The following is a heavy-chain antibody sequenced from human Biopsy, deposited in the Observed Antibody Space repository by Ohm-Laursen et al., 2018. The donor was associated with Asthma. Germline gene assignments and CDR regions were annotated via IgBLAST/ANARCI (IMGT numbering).Heavy chain of an antibody. CDR2: ISVYNGNT. J-gene: IGHJ6*02. CDR1: GHTFNSAG. Sequence: SVKVSCKTSGHTFNSAGITWVRQAPGQGLEWMGWISVYNGNTKVAQKLQDRVTMITDTSTSTAYMELRSLRSDDTAVYFCARAVDYSHYYGTDVRGQGTTVTVS. V-gene: IGHV1-18*01. D-gene: IGHD3-10*01. CDR3: ARAVDYSHYYGTDV.